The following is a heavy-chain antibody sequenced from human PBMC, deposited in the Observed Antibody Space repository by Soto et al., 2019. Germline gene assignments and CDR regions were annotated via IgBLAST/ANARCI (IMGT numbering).Heavy chain of an antibody. CDR2: IIPKYGTT. D-gene: IGHD2-2*01. J-gene: IGHJ4*02. Sequence: QVQLIQSGAEVTKPGSSVKVSCKASGGPFNTFGISWVRQAPGQGLEWMGGIIPKYGTTNYARRFQGRVTITADESTTTAYLELSSLRHEDTAIYYCARTRQRRPVFYVDYWGQGTPISVTS. V-gene: IGHV1-69*01. CDR1: GGPFNTFG. CDR3: ARTRQRRPVFYVDY.